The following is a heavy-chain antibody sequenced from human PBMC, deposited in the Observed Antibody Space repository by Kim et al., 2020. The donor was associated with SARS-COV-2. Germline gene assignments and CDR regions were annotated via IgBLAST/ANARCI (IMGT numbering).Heavy chain of an antibody. Sequence: SVKVSCKASGGTFSSYAISWVRQAPGQGLEWMGGIIPIFGTANYAQKFQGRVTITADESTSTAYMELSSLRSEDTAVYYCARDRHSGSYLHYYGMDVWGQGTTVTVSS. CDR3: ARDRHSGSYLHYYGMDV. J-gene: IGHJ6*02. V-gene: IGHV1-69*13. CDR1: GGTFSSYA. CDR2: IIPIFGTA. D-gene: IGHD3-10*01.